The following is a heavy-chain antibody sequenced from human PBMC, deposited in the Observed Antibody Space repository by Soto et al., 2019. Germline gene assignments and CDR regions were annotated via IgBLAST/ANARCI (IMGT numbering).Heavy chain of an antibody. D-gene: IGHD3-10*01. CDR1: GFTFNDFE. CDR3: ARGFGRFNY. J-gene: IGHJ4*02. CDR2: IDGSGTTK. Sequence: EVQLLESGGGLVQPGGSLRLSCGVSGFTFNDFEMNWVRQAPGKGLEWLAYIDGSGTTKKYADSVRGRFTISRDNPNKSLFLQMSSLCAADTAIYYCARGFGRFNYWGQGTLVSVSS. V-gene: IGHV3-48*03.